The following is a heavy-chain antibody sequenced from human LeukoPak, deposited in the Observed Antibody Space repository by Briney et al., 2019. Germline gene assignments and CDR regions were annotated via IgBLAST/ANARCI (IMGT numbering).Heavy chain of an antibody. CDR2: INPNSGGT. V-gene: IGHV1-2*04. J-gene: IGHJ4*02. CDR1: GYTFTGYY. CDR3: ARDRDYYRSGSLDY. D-gene: IGHD3-10*01. Sequence: ASVKVSFKASGYTFTGYYMHWVRQAPGQGLEWMGWINPNSGGTNYAQKFQGCVTMTRDTSISTAYMELSRLRSDDTAVYYCARDRDYYRSGSLDYWGQGTLVTVSS.